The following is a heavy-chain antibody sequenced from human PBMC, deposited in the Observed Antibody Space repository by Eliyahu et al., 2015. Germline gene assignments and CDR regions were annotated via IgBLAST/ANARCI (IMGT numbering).Heavy chain of an antibody. CDR2: IIPIFGTA. D-gene: IGHD1-7*01. V-gene: IGHV1-69*01. CDR3: ARDVGSITGTTPGLFDY. Sequence: QVQLVQSGAEVKKPGSSVKVSCKASGGTFRXDAXSWVRQAPGQGLEWMGGIIPIFGTANYAQKFQGRVTITADESTSTAYMELSSLRSEDTAVYYCARDVGSITGTTPGLFDYWGQGTLVTVSS. J-gene: IGHJ4*02. CDR1: GGTFRXDA.